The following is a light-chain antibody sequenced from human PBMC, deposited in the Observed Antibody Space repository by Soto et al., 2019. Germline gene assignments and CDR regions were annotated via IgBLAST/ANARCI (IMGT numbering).Light chain of an antibody. J-gene: IGKJ1*01. V-gene: IGKV1-5*03. CDR3: QHYSDSSWT. CDR2: EAS. Sequence: DIQMTQSPSTLSASVGDRVTITCRASQSVSSCLAWYQQKPGKAPKVLIYEASSLESGVPSRFSGSGSGTEFTLTIRSLQPDDFATYYCQHYSDSSWTFGQGTKVEIK. CDR1: QSVSSC.